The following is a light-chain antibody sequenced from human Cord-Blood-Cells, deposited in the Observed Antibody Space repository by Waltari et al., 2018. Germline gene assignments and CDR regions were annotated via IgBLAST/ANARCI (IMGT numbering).Light chain of an antibody. J-gene: IGLJ1*01. V-gene: IGLV2-8*01. Sequence: QSALTQPPSASGSPGQSVTISCPGTSSDVGGYNYVSWYQQHPGNAPKLMIYEVSKRPSGVPDRFSGSKSGNTASLPVSGLQAEDEADYYCSSYAGSNNYVFVTGTKVTVL. CDR3: SSYAGSNNYV. CDR2: EVS. CDR1: SSDVGGYNY.